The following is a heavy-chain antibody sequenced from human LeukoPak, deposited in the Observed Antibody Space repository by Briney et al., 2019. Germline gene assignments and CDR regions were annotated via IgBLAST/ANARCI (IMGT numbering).Heavy chain of an antibody. CDR2: IKEDGSEK. CDR1: GFTLSHYW. J-gene: IGHJ5*02. Sequence: PGGSLRLSCSAFGFTLSHYWMTWVRQAPGKGLEWVASIKEDGSEKSYVDSVKGRFTISRDNAKNSLYLQMNSLGAEDTAVYYCVRGGSNTFDPWGQGILVTVSS. D-gene: IGHD1-26*01. V-gene: IGHV3-7*01. CDR3: VRGGSNTFDP.